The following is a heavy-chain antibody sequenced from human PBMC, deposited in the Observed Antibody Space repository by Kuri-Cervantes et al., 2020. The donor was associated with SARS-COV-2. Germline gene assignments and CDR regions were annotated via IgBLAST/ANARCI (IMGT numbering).Heavy chain of an antibody. D-gene: IGHD7-27*01. V-gene: IGHV3-11*04. CDR2: ISSSGSTI. CDR1: GFTFSDYY. Sequence: GESLKISCAASGFTFSDYYMSWIRQAPGKGLEWVSYISSSGSTIYYADSVKGRFTISRDNAKNSLYLQMNSLRAEDTAVYYCARGDQELGMVWYLDLWGRGTLVTVSS. CDR3: ARGDQELGMVWYLDL. J-gene: IGHJ2*01.